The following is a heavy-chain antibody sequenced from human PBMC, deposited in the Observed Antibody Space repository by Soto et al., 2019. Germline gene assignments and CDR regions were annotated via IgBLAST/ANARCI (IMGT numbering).Heavy chain of an antibody. CDR2: VSSSSSYI. CDR3: ARDFPKYTVNYYMDV. J-gene: IGHJ6*03. D-gene: IGHD4-17*01. CDR1: GFTFSSYS. Sequence: EVQLVESGGGLVKPGGSLRLSCAASGFTFSSYSMNWVRQAPGKGLEWVSSVSSSSSYIYYADSVKVRFTISRDNAKNSLYLQMNSLRAEDTAVYYCARDFPKYTVNYYMDVWGKGTTVTVSS. V-gene: IGHV3-21*01.